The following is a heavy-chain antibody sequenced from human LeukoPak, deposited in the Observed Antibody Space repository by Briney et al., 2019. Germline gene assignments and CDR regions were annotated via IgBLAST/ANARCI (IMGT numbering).Heavy chain of an antibody. CDR2: IFYSGST. CDR3: ARVHDGGGIVLMVYANAFDI. J-gene: IGHJ3*02. V-gene: IGHV4-31*03. D-gene: IGHD2-8*01. CDR1: GGSISTGGYF. Sequence: SETLSLTCTVSGGSISTGGYFWSWIRQHPGKGLEWIGYIFYSGSTSYNPSLKSRVSISVDTSKNQFSLNLSSVTAADTAVYYCARVHDGGGIVLMVYANAFDIWGQGTMVTVSS.